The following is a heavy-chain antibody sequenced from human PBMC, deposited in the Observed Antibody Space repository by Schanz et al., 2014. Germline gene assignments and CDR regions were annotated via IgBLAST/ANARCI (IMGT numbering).Heavy chain of an antibody. CDR2: IIPSLGLA. CDR3: ATLDYADSVS. V-gene: IGHV1-69*09. J-gene: IGHJ5*02. Sequence: QVQLVQSGTQVKKPGASVKVSCKASGYTFTSDSMHWVRQAPGQGLEWMGRIIPSLGLAKYEQKFQDKVTITADTSTTTAYMELSGLRSDDTAVYYCATLDYADSVSWGQGTLVTVSS. CDR1: GYTFTSDS. D-gene: IGHD4-17*01.